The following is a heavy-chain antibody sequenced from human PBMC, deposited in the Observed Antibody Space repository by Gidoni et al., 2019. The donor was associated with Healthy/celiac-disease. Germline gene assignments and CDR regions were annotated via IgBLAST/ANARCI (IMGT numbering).Heavy chain of an antibody. CDR3: ARNYGDYDLDI. CDR1: GGSFIGYY. Sequence: QVQLQQWGAGLLKPSETLSLTCAFYGGSFIGYYWSWIRQPPGKGLEWIGEINHSGSTNYKPSLKSRVTISVDTSKNQFSLKLSYVTAADTAVYYCARNYGDYDLDIWGQGTMVTVSS. CDR2: INHSGST. D-gene: IGHD4-17*01. J-gene: IGHJ3*02. V-gene: IGHV4-34*01.